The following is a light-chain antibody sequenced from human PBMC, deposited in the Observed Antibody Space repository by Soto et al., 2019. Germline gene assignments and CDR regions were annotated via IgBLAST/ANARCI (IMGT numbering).Light chain of an antibody. CDR3: LQYNNYPQT. CDR2: AAS. V-gene: IGKV3-15*01. J-gene: IGKJ1*01. CDR1: QSVSSN. Sequence: EIEMTQSPSTLSVSLGERATLSCRASQSVSSNLAWYQQKPGQAPRLLIYAASTMPSGIPSRFSGSGSGTEFTLTISSLQSEDFATYYCLQYNNYPQTFGQGTKVEIK.